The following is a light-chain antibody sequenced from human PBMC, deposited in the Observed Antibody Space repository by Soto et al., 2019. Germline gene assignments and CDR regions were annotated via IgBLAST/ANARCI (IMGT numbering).Light chain of an antibody. CDR2: EVS. CDR3: MQSTQLPPT. CDR1: QSLLHITGETF. V-gene: IGKV2D-29*02. Sequence: DVVMTQTPLSLSVAAGQPASISCKSSQSLLHITGETFLFWYLQKPGQSPQVLIYEVSTRVSGVTDRFSGSGSGTDFTLEISRVETDDVGICYCMQSTQLPPTFGQGTRLEIK. J-gene: IGKJ5*01.